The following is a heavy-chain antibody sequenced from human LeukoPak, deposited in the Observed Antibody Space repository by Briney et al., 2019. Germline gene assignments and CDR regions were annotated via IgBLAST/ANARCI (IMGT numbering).Heavy chain of an antibody. CDR2: IIPILGIA. CDR3: ARVFMASDTNWFDP. CDR1: GGTFSSYA. Sequence: GASVKVSCKASGGTFSSYAISWVRQAPGQGLEWMGRIIPILGIANYAQKFQGRVTITADKSTSTAYMELSSLRSEDTAVYYCARVFMASDTNWFDPWGQGTLVTVSS. D-gene: IGHD5-18*01. V-gene: IGHV1-69*04. J-gene: IGHJ5*02.